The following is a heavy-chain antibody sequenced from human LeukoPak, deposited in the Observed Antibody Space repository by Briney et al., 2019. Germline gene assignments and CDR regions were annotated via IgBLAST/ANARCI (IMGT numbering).Heavy chain of an antibody. D-gene: IGHD2-8*01. CDR3: AKGRTYGMI. J-gene: IGHJ4*02. Sequence: KTGGSLRLSCAASGFTFSDYYMSWIRQTPGKGLEWVSYISSSGTTMEYAKSVKGRFTISRDNAKDSLYLQMNSLEAEDTAVYYCAKGRTYGMIWGQGTLVSVSS. CDR1: GFTFSDYY. V-gene: IGHV3-11*01. CDR2: ISSSGTTM.